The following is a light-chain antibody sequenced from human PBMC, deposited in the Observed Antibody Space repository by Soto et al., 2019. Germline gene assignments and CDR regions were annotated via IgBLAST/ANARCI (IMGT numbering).Light chain of an antibody. CDR1: SGHSSYA. CDR2: LNNDGSH. J-gene: IGLJ3*02. CDR3: QTGGTGIQV. Sequence: QPVLTQSPSASASLGASVKLTCTLSSGHSSYAIAWHQQQPEKGPRYLMKLNNDGSHSKGDGISDRFSGSSSGAERYLTIYSLQSEDEADYYCQTGGTGIQVFGGGTKLTVL. V-gene: IGLV4-69*01.